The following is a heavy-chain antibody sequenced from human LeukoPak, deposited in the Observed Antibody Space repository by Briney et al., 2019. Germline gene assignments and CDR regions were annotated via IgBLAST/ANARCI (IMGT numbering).Heavy chain of an antibody. Sequence: SETLSLTCTVSGGSISSGGYYWSWIRQHPGKGLEWIGYIYYSGSTYYNPSLKSRVTISVDTPKNQFSLKLSSVTAADTAVYYCAREGMTTVTIDYWGQGTLVTVSS. D-gene: IGHD4-11*01. J-gene: IGHJ4*02. CDR3: AREGMTTVTIDY. CDR1: GGSISSGGYY. CDR2: IYYSGST. V-gene: IGHV4-31*03.